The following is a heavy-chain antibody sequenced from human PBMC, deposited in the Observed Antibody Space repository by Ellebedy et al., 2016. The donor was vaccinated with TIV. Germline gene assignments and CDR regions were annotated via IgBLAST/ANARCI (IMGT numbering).Heavy chain of an antibody. V-gene: IGHV4-59*01. D-gene: IGHD6-19*01. CDR2: ISNSGNT. CDR3: ARRAVAEDYLDY. Sequence: GSLRLXCTVSGGSITSYHWSWIRQSPGKGLEWIGDISNSGNTNFNPSLRSRLTMSIDTSKNQFSLELNSVTAADTAVYYCARRAVAEDYLDYWGQGTLVTVSS. J-gene: IGHJ4*02. CDR1: GGSITSYH.